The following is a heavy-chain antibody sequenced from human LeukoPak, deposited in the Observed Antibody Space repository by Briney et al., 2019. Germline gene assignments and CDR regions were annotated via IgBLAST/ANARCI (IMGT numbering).Heavy chain of an antibody. CDR1: GFTFSSFG. Sequence: PGGTLRLSCAASGFTFSSFGMHWVRQAPGKGLEYVSSISSDGGRTYYANSVKGRFIISRDNSKSTLYLQMGSLRAEDMAVYYCARVRACSSTSCYGYYYYGMDVWGQGTTVTVSS. CDR2: ISSDGGRT. CDR3: ARVRACSSTSCYGYYYYGMDV. V-gene: IGHV3-64*01. J-gene: IGHJ6*02. D-gene: IGHD2-2*01.